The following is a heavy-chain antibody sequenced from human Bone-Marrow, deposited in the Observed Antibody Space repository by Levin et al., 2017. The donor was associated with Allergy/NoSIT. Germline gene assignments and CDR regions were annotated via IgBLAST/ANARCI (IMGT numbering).Heavy chain of an antibody. D-gene: IGHD3-22*01. CDR2: INPSGNT. CDR1: GYTFTNYD. J-gene: IGHJ5*02. V-gene: IGHV1-8*01. CDR3: VRGRDYHDSSGYYFWNWFDR. Sequence: ASVKVSCKASGYTFTNYDINWVRQATGQGFEWMGWINPSGNTGNSQKFQGRVTLTRDTSISTAYMELSSLRSEDAAVYYCVRGRDYHDSSGYYFWNWFDRWGQGTLVTVSS.